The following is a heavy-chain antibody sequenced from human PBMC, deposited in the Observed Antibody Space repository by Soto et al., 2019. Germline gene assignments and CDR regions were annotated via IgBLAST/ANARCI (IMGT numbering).Heavy chain of an antibody. D-gene: IGHD1-1*01. Sequence: VGSLRLSCAASGFTFSTYCMHWVRHTPGTGLVWVSRTCRYGRELYYADSVKGRFTISRDDAKNTLYLQMDSLRVEDTGIYYCVRGNTAWRGMDYWGQGALVTVSS. V-gene: IGHV3-74*01. CDR2: TCRYGREL. CDR1: GFTFSTYC. CDR3: VRGNTAWRGMDY. J-gene: IGHJ4*02.